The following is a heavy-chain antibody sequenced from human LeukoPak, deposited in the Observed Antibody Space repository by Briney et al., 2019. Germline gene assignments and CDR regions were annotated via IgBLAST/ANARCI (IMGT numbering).Heavy chain of an antibody. CDR1: GGSISSSSYY. V-gene: IGHV4-39*07. J-gene: IGHJ4*02. CDR2: IYHSGST. Sequence: PSETLSLTCTVSGGSISSSSYYWGWIRQPPGKGLEWIGSIYHSGSTYYNPSLKSRVTISVDTSKNQFSLKLSSVTAADTAVYYCARDLLPDYWGQGTLVTVSS. CDR3: ARDLLPDY.